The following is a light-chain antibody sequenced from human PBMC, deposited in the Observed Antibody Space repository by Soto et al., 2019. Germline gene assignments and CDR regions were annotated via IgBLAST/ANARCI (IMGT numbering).Light chain of an antibody. V-gene: IGKV1-17*01. CDR3: LQHSSYPIT. Sequence: QMTESPSSPSASVGEKIIITGRASRDVGSDVSWYQQKPGQAPKLLIYAAYNLYTGVTSRFSGSRSGTEFTLTISSLQPEDFATYYCLQHSSYPITVGQGTRLEIK. CDR2: AAY. CDR1: RDVGSD. J-gene: IGKJ5*01.